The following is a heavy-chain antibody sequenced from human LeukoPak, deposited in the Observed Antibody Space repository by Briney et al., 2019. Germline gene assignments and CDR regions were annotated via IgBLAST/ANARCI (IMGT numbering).Heavy chain of an antibody. Sequence: PSETLSLTCAVYGGSFSGYYWSWIRQPPGKGLEWIGEINHSGSTNYNPSLKSRVTISVDTSKNQFSLKLSSVTAADTAVYYCARGPLQHFDYWGQGTLVTVSS. D-gene: IGHD1-1*01. CDR3: ARGPLQHFDY. CDR1: GGSFSGYY. J-gene: IGHJ4*02. CDR2: INHSGST. V-gene: IGHV4-34*01.